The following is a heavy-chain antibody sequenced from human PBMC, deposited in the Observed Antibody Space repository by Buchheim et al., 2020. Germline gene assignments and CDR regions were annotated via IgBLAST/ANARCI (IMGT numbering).Heavy chain of an antibody. Sequence: EVQLVESGGGLVQPGGSLRLSCAASGFTFSSYWMHWVRQAPGKGLVWVSRINSDGSSTSYADSVKGRFTIPRDNAKNTLSLQMNSLRAEDTAVYYCARGTQSDFWSGYNYYYYGMDVWGQGTT. CDR2: INSDGSST. J-gene: IGHJ6*02. CDR1: GFTFSSYW. V-gene: IGHV3-74*01. D-gene: IGHD3-3*01. CDR3: ARGTQSDFWSGYNYYYYGMDV.